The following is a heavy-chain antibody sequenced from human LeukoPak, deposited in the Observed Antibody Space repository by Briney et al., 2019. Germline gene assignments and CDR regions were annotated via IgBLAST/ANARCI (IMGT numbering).Heavy chain of an antibody. J-gene: IGHJ4*02. CDR1: RFTFSEYW. CDR2: ISIRSSTM. D-gene: IGHD6-13*01. CDR3: ARGSDGSSWLDY. Sequence: PGGSLRLSCAASRFTFSEYWMSWVRQAPGKGLEWVSYISIRSSTMYYADSVKGRFTISRDNAKKSLYLQMNSLRAEDMAVYYCARGSDGSSWLDYWGQGTLVTVSS. V-gene: IGHV3-48*04.